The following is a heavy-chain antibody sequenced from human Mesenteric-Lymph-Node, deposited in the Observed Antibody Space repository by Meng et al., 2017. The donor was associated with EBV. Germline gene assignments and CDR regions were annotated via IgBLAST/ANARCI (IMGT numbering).Heavy chain of an antibody. J-gene: IGHJ4*02. CDR3: ARIRGIDSSIDY. V-gene: IGHV1-3*01. CDR2: INVGKCNT. CDR1: CNTIHNYA. D-gene: IGHD6-13*01. Sequence: AGEGVKNPSASVNVACKYLCNTIHNYALEWLRPTPGQKLEGRGWINVGKCNTKYSQRFEARVTISRNKSANTAYVELSSLSSEDTAVYYCARIRGIDSSIDYWGQGTLVTVSS.